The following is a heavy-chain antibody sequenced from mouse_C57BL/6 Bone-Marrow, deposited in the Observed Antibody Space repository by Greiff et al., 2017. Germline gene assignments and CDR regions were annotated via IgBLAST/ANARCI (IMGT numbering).Heavy chain of an antibody. CDR3: ARNYGSSSGDY. CDR2: IHPNSGST. J-gene: IGHJ2*01. D-gene: IGHD1-1*01. Sequence: QVQLKQPGAELVKPGASVKLSCKASGHTFTSYWMHWVKQRPGQGLEWIGMIHPNSGSTNYNEKFKSKATLTVDKSSSTAYMQLSSLTSEDSAVYYCARNYGSSSGDYWGQGTTLTVSS. CDR1: GHTFTSYW. V-gene: IGHV1-64*01.